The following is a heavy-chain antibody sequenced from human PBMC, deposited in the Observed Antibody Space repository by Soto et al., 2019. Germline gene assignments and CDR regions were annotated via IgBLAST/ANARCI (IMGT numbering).Heavy chain of an antibody. Sequence: ASVKVSCKASRVAFSKFIVTWVRQAPGLGLEWVGGIIPIFGTANYAQKFQGRVAITADESTSTSYMEVNNLRSEDTAVYYCAKVRYSSPMGYYYGMDVWGQGTTVTVS. J-gene: IGHJ6*02. CDR1: RVAFSKFI. CDR2: IIPIFGTA. CDR3: AKVRYSSPMGYYYGMDV. D-gene: IGHD6-19*01. V-gene: IGHV1-69*13.